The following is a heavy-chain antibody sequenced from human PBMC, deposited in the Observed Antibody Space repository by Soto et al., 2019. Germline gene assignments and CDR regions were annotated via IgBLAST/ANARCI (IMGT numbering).Heavy chain of an antibody. V-gene: IGHV4-38-2*01. Sequence: SETLSLTCAVSGDSIIGIYHWAWIRQSPGRGLEWIASIYHTGTTYYTPSLESRVTISVDTSKNQFSLRLSSVTAADTAVYYCARGTAAARRGHWFDPWGQGTLVTVSS. CDR2: IYHTGTT. D-gene: IGHD6-13*01. J-gene: IGHJ5*02. CDR3: ARGTAAARRGHWFDP. CDR1: GDSIIGIYH.